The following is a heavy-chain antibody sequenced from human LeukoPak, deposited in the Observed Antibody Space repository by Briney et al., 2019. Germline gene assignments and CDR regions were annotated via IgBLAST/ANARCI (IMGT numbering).Heavy chain of an antibody. V-gene: IGHV4-39*01. Sequence: SETLSLTCTVSGDSISSSSYYWGWIRQPPGKGLEWIGNIYNSGSTDYNPSLKSRVTISVDTSKNQFSLKLSSVTAADTAVYYCARRYGSTSCYRYWGQGTLVTVSS. CDR3: ARRYGSTSCYRY. CDR1: GDSISSSSYY. CDR2: IYNSGST. D-gene: IGHD2-2*01. J-gene: IGHJ4*02.